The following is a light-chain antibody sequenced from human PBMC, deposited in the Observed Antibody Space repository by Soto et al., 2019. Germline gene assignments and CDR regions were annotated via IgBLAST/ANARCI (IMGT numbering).Light chain of an antibody. V-gene: IGKV3-20*01. CDR3: HQYDISRT. CDR2: YAS. Sequence: EIVLTQSPGTLSLSPGERATLSCRASQTLSSSYLAWYQQKPGQAPRLLIYYASNRATGIPDRFSGSGSGTDFTLTISRLEPEDFAVYYCHQYDISRTFGQGTKV. CDR1: QTLSSSY. J-gene: IGKJ1*01.